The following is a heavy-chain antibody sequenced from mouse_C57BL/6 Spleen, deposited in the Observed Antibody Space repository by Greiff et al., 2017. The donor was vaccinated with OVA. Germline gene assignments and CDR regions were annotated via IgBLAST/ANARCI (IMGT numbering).Heavy chain of an antibody. V-gene: IGHV14-4*01. CDR2: IDPENGDT. D-gene: IGHD1-1*02. CDR3: TTGGKGY. CDR1: GFNIKDDY. Sequence: EVQLQESGAELVRPGASVKLSCTASGFNIKDDYMHWVKQRPEQGLEWIGWIDPENGDTEYASKFQGKATITADTSSNTAYLQLSSLTSEDTAVYYCTTGGKGYRGQGTTLTVSS. J-gene: IGHJ2*01.